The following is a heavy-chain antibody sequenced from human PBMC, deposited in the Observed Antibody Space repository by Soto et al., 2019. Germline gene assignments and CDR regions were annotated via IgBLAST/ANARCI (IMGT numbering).Heavy chain of an antibody. D-gene: IGHD5-12*01. Sequence: SETLSLTCTVSGSSISSYYSNWIRPPPVKELAWIGYIYYSGSTNYNPSLKSRVTISVDTSKNQFSLKLSSVTAADTAVYYCARDVVVATRGAGLYYYYGMDVWGQGTTVTVSS. CDR1: GSSISSYY. V-gene: IGHV4-59*01. CDR2: IYYSGST. CDR3: ARDVVVATRGAGLYYYYGMDV. J-gene: IGHJ6*02.